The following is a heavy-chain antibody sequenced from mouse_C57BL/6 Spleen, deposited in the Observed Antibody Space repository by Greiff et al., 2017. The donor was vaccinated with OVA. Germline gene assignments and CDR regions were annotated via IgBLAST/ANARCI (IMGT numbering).Heavy chain of an antibody. V-gene: IGHV1-69*01. CDR1: GYTFTSYW. D-gene: IGHD1-1*01. CDR3: VRPIYYGSSSFAY. J-gene: IGHJ3*01. Sequence: VQLQQPGAELVMPGASVKLSCKASGYTFTSYWMHWVKQRPGQGLEWIGEIDPSDSYTNYNQKFKGKSTLTVDKSSSTAYMQLSSLTSEDSAVYYCVRPIYYGSSSFAYWGQGTLVTVSA. CDR2: IDPSDSYT.